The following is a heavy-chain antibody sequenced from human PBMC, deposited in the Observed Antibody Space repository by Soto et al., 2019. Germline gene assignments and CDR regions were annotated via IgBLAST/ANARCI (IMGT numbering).Heavy chain of an antibody. CDR2: IYYSGST. Sequence: SETLSLTCTVSGGSISSGDYYWSWIRQPPGKGLEWIGYIYYSGSTYYNPSLKSRVTISVETSKNQFSLKLSSVTAADTAVYYCARERAVRSSVVTPNYYYYGMDVWGQGTTVTVSS. V-gene: IGHV4-30-4*01. J-gene: IGHJ6*02. CDR1: GGSISSGDYY. D-gene: IGHD2-21*02. CDR3: ARERAVRSSVVTPNYYYYGMDV.